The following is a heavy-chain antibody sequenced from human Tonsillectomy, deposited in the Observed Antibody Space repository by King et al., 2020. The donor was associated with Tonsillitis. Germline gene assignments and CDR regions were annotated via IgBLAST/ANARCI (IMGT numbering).Heavy chain of an antibody. CDR1: GGSISSSGYY. Sequence: QLQLQESGPGLVKPSQTLSLTCTVSGGSISSSGYYWSWIRQHPGKGLEWIGYIYYTGRAYHNPSLKSRVIISLDTSKNHFSLKLSSVTAADTAVYYCARGVPRSDWLLYDYWGQGTLVTVSS. CDR2: IYYTGRA. CDR3: ARGVPRSDWLLYDY. V-gene: IGHV4-31*03. J-gene: IGHJ4*02. D-gene: IGHD3-9*01.